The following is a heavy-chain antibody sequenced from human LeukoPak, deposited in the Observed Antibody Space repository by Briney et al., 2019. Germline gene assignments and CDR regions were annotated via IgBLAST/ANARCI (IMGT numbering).Heavy chain of an antibody. CDR3: TRVDSYYSSDY. CDR2: IRSKAYGGTT. V-gene: IGHV3-49*04. CDR1: GFTVGDYA. J-gene: IGHJ4*02. D-gene: IGHD3-10*01. Sequence: PGRSLRLSCTASGFTVGDYAMSWVRQAPGKGLEGVGFIRSKAYGGTTEYAASVKGRFTISRDDSKGIAYLQMNSLKTEDTAVYYCTRVDSYYSSDYWGQGTLVTVSS.